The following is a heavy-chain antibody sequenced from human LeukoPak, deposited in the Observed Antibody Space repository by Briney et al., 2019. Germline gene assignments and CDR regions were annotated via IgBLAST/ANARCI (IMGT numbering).Heavy chain of an antibody. V-gene: IGHV1-69*13. CDR3: ARLYSSIYDY. D-gene: IGHD5-18*01. J-gene: IGHJ4*02. Sequence: ASVTVSCKASGGTFSSYAISWVRQAPGQGLEWMGGIIPIFGTANYAQKFQGRVTITADESTSTAYMELSSLRSEDTAVYYCARLYSSIYDYWGQGTLVTVSS. CDR2: IIPIFGTA. CDR1: GGTFSSYA.